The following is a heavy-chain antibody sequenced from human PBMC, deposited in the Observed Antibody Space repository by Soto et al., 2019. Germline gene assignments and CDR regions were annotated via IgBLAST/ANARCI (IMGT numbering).Heavy chain of an antibody. D-gene: IGHD2-2*01. CDR2: ISSGGSSI. V-gene: IGHV3-48*03. Sequence: QAGGSLRLSCAASGFTFSSYEMNWVRQAPGKGLEWVSHISSGGSSIYYADSVKGRFTISRDNAKNSVYLQMNSLRAEDTAVYYCARDIGVGPAGFGYWGQGTLVTVSS. J-gene: IGHJ4*02. CDR3: ARDIGVGPAGFGY. CDR1: GFTFSSYE.